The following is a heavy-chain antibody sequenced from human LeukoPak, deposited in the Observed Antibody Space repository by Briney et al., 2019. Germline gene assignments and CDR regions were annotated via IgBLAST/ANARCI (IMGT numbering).Heavy chain of an antibody. Sequence: SETLSLTCTVSGGSISSGSYYWSWIRQPPGKGLEWIGSIYYSGSTYYNPSLKSRVTISVDTSKNQFSLKLSSVTAADTAVYYCARVRGYYDSSGYPDYWGQGTLVTVSS. CDR2: IYYSGST. J-gene: IGHJ4*02. CDR3: ARVRGYYDSSGYPDY. D-gene: IGHD3-22*01. CDR1: GGSISSGSYY. V-gene: IGHV4-39*07.